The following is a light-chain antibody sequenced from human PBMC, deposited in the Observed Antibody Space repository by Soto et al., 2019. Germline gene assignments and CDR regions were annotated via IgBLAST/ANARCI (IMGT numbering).Light chain of an antibody. V-gene: IGLV2-14*01. CDR3: SSYTTNKTLL. CDR1: SSDIGGYDY. Sequence: QSALTQPASVSGSPGQSITISCTGTSSDIGGYDYVSWYQQHPGKAPKLMIYGVINRPSGVSNRFSGSKSGNTASLTISGLQATDEADYYCSSYTTNKTLLFGGGTKLTVL. J-gene: IGLJ2*01. CDR2: GVI.